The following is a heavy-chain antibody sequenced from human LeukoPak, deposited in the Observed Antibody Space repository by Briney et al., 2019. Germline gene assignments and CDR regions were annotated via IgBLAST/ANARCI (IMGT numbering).Heavy chain of an antibody. Sequence: PGGSLRLSCAASGFIFSHYGMNWVRQAPGKGLEWVSAISGSGGSTYYADSVKGRFTISRDNSKNTLYLQMNSLRAEDTAVYYCATSTTADAFDIWGQGTMVTVSS. CDR3: ATSTTADAFDI. V-gene: IGHV3-23*01. J-gene: IGHJ3*02. CDR1: GFIFSHYG. CDR2: ISGSGGST. D-gene: IGHD5/OR15-5a*01.